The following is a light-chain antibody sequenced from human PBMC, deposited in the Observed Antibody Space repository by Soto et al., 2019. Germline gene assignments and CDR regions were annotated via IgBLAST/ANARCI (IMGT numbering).Light chain of an antibody. CDR2: GAS. V-gene: IGKV3-15*01. Sequence: EIVMTQSPATVSVSPGERATLSCRASDSASSNLAWYQQKPGQAPRLLIYGASTRATGIPARFSGSGSGTEFTLTISSLQSEDFAVYYFQQFQKWPLTFGGGTNVEIK. CDR1: DSASSN. CDR3: QQFQKWPLT. J-gene: IGKJ4*01.